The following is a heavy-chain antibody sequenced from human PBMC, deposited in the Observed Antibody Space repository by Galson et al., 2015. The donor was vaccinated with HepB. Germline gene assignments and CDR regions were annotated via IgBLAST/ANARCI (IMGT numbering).Heavy chain of an antibody. CDR1: GYAFTGYY. V-gene: IGHV1-2*02. D-gene: IGHD2-2*01. CDR3: ARGWVVVVPAAMMDDY. CDR2: INPNSGGT. Sequence: SCKASGYAFTGYYMHWVRQAPGQGLEWMGWINPNSGGTNYAQKFQGRVTMTRDTSISTAYMELSRLRSDDTAVYYCARGWVVVVPAAMMDDYWGQGTLVTVSS. J-gene: IGHJ4*02.